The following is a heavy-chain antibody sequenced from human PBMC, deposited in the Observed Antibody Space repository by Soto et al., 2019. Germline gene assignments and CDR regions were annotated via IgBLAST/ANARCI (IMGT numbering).Heavy chain of an antibody. V-gene: IGHV3-30-3*01. CDR1: GFTFSSYA. J-gene: IGHJ6*02. Sequence: PGGSLRLSCAASGFTFSSYAMHWVRQAPGKGLEWVAVISYDGSNKYYADSVKGRFTISRGNSKNTLYLQMNSLRAEDTAVYYCARDRIAVAGTETYYYYYGMDVWGQGTTVTVSS. CDR3: ARDRIAVAGTETYYYYYGMDV. D-gene: IGHD6-19*01. CDR2: ISYDGSNK.